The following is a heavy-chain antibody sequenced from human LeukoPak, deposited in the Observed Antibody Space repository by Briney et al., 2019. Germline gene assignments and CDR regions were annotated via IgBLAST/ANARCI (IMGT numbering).Heavy chain of an antibody. D-gene: IGHD3-22*01. CDR2: IYYSGST. Sequence: SETLSLTCTVSGGSISSYYWSWIRQPPGKGLEWIGNIYYSGSTNYNPSLKSRVTISVDTSKNQFSLKLSSVTAADTAVYYCARQPVTMIVGFQHWGQGTLVTVSS. V-gene: IGHV4-59*08. J-gene: IGHJ1*01. CDR3: ARQPVTMIVGFQH. CDR1: GGSISSYY.